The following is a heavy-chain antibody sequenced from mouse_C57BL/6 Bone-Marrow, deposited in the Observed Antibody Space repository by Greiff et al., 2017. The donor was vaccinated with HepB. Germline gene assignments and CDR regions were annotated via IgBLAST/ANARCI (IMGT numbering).Heavy chain of an antibody. J-gene: IGHJ3*01. CDR3: ATYDDDGPWFAY. CDR2: IHPSDSDT. CDR1: GYTFTSYW. V-gene: IGHV1-74*01. Sequence: QVQLQQPGAELVKPGASVKVSCKASGYTFTSYWMHWVKQRPGQGLEWIGRIHPSDSDTNYNQKFKGKATLTVDKSSSTAYMQLSSLTSEDSAVYYCATYDDDGPWFAYWGQGTLVTVSA. D-gene: IGHD2-4*01.